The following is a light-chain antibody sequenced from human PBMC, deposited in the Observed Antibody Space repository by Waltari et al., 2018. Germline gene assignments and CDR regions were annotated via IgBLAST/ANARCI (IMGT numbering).Light chain of an antibody. J-gene: IGKJ1*01. Sequence: EIVLTQSPGTLSLSPGERSILSCRSSQSVRNNYLAWYQQKPGQAPRLLIYGASSRATGIPDRFSGSGSGTDFTLTINRLEPEDFAVYYCQQYGSSPRTFGQGTKVEIK. CDR1: QSVRNNY. V-gene: IGKV3-20*01. CDR2: GAS. CDR3: QQYGSSPRT.